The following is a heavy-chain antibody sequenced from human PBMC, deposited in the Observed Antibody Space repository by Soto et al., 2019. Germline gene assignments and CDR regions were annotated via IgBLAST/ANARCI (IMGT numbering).Heavy chain of an antibody. CDR2: INQDGSEK. D-gene: IGHD6-19*01. CDR1: GFTFRSYW. Sequence: GGSLRLSCAASGFTFRSYWMSWVRQAPGKGLEWVANINQDGSEKYYVDSVKGRFTISRDNAKNSLYLQVNSLRAEDTAVYYCARDGVEAGLYLDNWGQGTLVTVSS. V-gene: IGHV3-7*01. J-gene: IGHJ4*02. CDR3: ARDGVEAGLYLDN.